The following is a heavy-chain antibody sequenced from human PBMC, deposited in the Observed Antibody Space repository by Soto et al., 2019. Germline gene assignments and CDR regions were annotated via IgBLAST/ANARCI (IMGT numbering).Heavy chain of an antibody. D-gene: IGHD4-17*01. CDR1: GGSISSYY. Sequence: SETLSLTCTVSGGSISSYYWSWIRQPPGKGLEWIGYIYYSGSTNYNPSLKSRVTISVDTSKNQFSLKLSSVTAADTAVYYCARGTVTTVRSWGYYYGVDVWGQGTTVTVSS. J-gene: IGHJ6*02. CDR3: ARGTVTTVRSWGYYYGVDV. CDR2: IYYSGST. V-gene: IGHV4-59*01.